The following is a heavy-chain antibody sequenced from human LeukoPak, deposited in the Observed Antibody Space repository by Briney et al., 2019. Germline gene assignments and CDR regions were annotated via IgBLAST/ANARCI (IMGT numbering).Heavy chain of an antibody. Sequence: GGSLRLSCAASGFTFSSYGMHWVRQAPGKGLEWVTVISYDGNNKYYADSVKGRFTISRDNSKNTLYLQMNSLRAEDTAVYYCARDHGYSQPYYYYYMDVWGKGTTVTVSS. V-gene: IGHV3-30*03. D-gene: IGHD5-18*01. CDR2: ISYDGNNK. CDR1: GFTFSSYG. J-gene: IGHJ6*03. CDR3: ARDHGYSQPYYYYYMDV.